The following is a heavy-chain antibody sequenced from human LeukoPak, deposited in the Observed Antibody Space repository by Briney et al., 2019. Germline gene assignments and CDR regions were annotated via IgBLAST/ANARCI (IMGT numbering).Heavy chain of an antibody. CDR1: GYTFTSYA. Sequence: ASVKVSCKASGYTFTSYAMNWVRQAPGQGLEWMGWINTNTGNPTHAQGFTGRFVFSLDTSVSTAYLQISSLKAEDTAVYYCARGLSEFYYDSSGYPLWGQGTLVTVSS. CDR2: INTNTGNP. D-gene: IGHD3-22*01. V-gene: IGHV7-4-1*02. J-gene: IGHJ4*02. CDR3: ARGLSEFYYDSSGYPL.